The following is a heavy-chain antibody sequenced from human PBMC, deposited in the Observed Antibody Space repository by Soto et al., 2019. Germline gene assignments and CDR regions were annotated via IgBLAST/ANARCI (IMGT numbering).Heavy chain of an antibody. D-gene: IGHD3-22*01. J-gene: IGHJ4*02. V-gene: IGHV4-39*01. CDR2: IHYSGST. CDR1: GDSVTISDYY. Sequence: QLQLQESGPGLVKPSETLSLTCTVSGDSVTISDYYWGWIRQPPGKGLEWIGSIHYSGSTYYNPSLKSRVTISGDTSKKQFSLKLTSVTAADAAVYYCAAHDSGGYYAEYWGQGTRVTVSA. CDR3: AAHDSGGYYAEY.